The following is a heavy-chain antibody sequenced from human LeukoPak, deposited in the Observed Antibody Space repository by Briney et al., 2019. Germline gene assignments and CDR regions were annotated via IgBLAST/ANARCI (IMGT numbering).Heavy chain of an antibody. Sequence: GESLKISCKGSGYRFTTYWIGWVRQMPGKGLEWMGIIYPGDSDTGYSPSVQGRVTISADKSISTAYLQWSSLKASDTGTYYCARRIHSGSSGFDIWGQGTMVTVSS. CDR1: GYRFTTYW. CDR3: ARRIHSGSSGFDI. CDR2: IYPGDSDT. J-gene: IGHJ3*02. D-gene: IGHD1-26*01. V-gene: IGHV5-51*01.